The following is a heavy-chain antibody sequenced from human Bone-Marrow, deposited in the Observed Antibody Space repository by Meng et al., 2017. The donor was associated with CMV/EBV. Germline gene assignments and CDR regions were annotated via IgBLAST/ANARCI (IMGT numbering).Heavy chain of an antibody. D-gene: IGHD6-13*01. Sequence: SCAASGFTFSSYSMNWVRQAPGKGLEWVSCISSSSSYKFYADSVKGRFTISRDNAKNSLYLQINRLRAEDTAVYYCASSGGSSWYVGTHYYYGMDVWGQGTTVTVSS. CDR3: ASSGGSSWYVGTHYYYGMDV. CDR2: ISSSSSYK. V-gene: IGHV3-21*01. J-gene: IGHJ6*02. CDR1: GFTFSSYS.